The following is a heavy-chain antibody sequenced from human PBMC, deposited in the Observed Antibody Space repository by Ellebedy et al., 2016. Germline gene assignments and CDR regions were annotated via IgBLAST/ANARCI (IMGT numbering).Heavy chain of an antibody. V-gene: IGHV1-18*01. CDR2: ISGNSHIT. Sequence: ASVKVSCXASGYTFSSYGITWVRQAPGQGLEWMGWISGNSHITNYAQKFQGRVTMTKDISTSTAYLELRSLKSNDTAIYFCAREYNGYDSYWGQGTQVTVSS. CDR3: AREYNGYDSY. J-gene: IGHJ4*02. CDR1: GYTFSSYG. D-gene: IGHD5-12*01.